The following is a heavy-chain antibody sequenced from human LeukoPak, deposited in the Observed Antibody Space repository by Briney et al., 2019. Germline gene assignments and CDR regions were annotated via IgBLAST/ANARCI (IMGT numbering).Heavy chain of an antibody. V-gene: IGHV1-2*02. CDR1: GYTFTGYY. CDR3: ARDPGIVEEYYFDY. CDR2: INPNSGGT. Sequence: ASVKVSCKASGYTFTGYYMLWVRQAPGQGLEWMGWINPNSGGTDYAQKFQGRVTMTRDTSISTAYMELSRLRSDDTAVYYCARDPGIVEEYYFDYWGQGTLVTVSS. D-gene: IGHD3-22*01. J-gene: IGHJ4*02.